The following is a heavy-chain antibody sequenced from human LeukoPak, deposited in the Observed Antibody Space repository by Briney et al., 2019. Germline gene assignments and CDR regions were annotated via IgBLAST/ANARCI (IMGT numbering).Heavy chain of an antibody. CDR1: GYRFTTYW. D-gene: IGHD1/OR15-1a*01. V-gene: IGHV5-51*01. CDR3: ATSESQTKFDF. CDR2: IFPGDSDT. Sequence: GESLKISCKGSGYRFTTYWIGWVRQMPGRGLEWMGIIFPGDSDTIYNPSFQGQVTISADKSINTAYLQWSSLKASNTAMYYCATSESQTKFDFWGQGTLVTVSS. J-gene: IGHJ4*02.